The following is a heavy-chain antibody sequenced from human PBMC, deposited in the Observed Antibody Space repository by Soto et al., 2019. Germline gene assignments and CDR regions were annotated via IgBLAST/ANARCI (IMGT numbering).Heavy chain of an antibody. CDR3: AKARPCYLANFDY. V-gene: IGHV3-23*01. CDR2: ISGSGGST. J-gene: IGHJ4*02. D-gene: IGHD5-12*01. CDR1: GFTFSSYA. Sequence: PGGSLRLSCAASGFTFSSYAMSWVRQAPGKGLEWVSAISGSGGSTNYADSVKGRFTISRDNSTNTLYLQMNSLRAEDTAVYYCAKARPCYLANFDYWGQGTLVTVSS.